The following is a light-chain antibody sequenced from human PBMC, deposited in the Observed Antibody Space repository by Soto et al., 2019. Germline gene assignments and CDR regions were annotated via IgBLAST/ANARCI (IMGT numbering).Light chain of an antibody. CDR1: SYNIGSNT. V-gene: IGLV1-44*01. CDR2: SNN. CDR3: AAWDDSLNGYV. J-gene: IGLJ1*01. Sequence: QSVLTQPPSASGTPGQRVTISCSGSSYNIGSNTVNWYQQVPGTAPKLLIYSNNQRPSGVPDRLSGSKSGTSASLAISGLQSEDEADYYCAAWDDSLNGYVFGTGTKLTVL.